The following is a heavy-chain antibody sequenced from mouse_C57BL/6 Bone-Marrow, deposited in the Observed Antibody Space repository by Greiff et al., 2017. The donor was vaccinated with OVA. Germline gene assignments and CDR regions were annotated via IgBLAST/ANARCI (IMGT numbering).Heavy chain of an antibody. CDR1: GYTFTSYW. CDR3: AREEDYYGSSYYFDY. Sequence: QVHVKQPGAELVRPGTSVKLSCKASGYTFTSYWMHWVKQRPGQGLEWIGVIDPSDSYTNYNQKFKGKATLTVDTSSSTAYMQLSSLTSQDSAVYYCAREEDYYGSSYYFDYWGQGTTLTVSS. V-gene: IGHV1-59*01. J-gene: IGHJ2*01. CDR2: IDPSDSYT. D-gene: IGHD1-1*01.